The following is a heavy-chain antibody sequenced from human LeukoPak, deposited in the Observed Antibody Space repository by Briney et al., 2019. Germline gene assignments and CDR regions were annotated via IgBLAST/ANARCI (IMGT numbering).Heavy chain of an antibody. CDR1: GFTFSDHY. CDR3: AGGGIQLWFY. V-gene: IGHV3-69-1*01. CDR2: ISGSGGST. D-gene: IGHD5-18*01. Sequence: GGSLRLSCAASGFTFSDHYMDWVRQAPGKGLEWVSAISGSGGSTYYADSVKGRFTISRDNAKNSLYLQMNSLRAEDTAVYYCAGGGIQLWFYWGQGTLVTVSS. J-gene: IGHJ4*02.